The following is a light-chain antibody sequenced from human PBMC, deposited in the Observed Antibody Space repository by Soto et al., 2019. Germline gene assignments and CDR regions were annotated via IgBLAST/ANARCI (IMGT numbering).Light chain of an antibody. J-gene: IGKJ5*01. CDR3: QQYNNWPTT. V-gene: IGKV3-15*01. Sequence: DIVMTQSPATLSVSPGERATLSCRASQSVSSNLAWYQQKPGQAPRLLIYGASTRATGIPARFSGSGSGTEFTLTISSLQSEDFAVYYCQQYNNWPTTFGQGTRLEMK. CDR1: QSVSSN. CDR2: GAS.